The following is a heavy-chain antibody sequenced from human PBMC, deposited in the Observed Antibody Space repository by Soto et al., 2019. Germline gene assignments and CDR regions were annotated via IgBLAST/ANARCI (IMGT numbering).Heavy chain of an antibody. V-gene: IGHV3-30-3*01. CDR2: ISYDGSNK. CDR1: GFTFSSYA. CDR3: ARAGCDGGSCYTLVGLRYGMDV. J-gene: IGHJ6*02. Sequence: QVQLVESGGGVVQPGRSLRLSCAASGFTFSSYAMHWVRQAPGKGLEWVEVISYDGSNKYYADSVKGRFTISRDNSKKTLYLQMNSLRAEDTAVYYCARAGCDGGSCYTLVGLRYGMDVWGQGTTVTVSS. D-gene: IGHD2-15*01.